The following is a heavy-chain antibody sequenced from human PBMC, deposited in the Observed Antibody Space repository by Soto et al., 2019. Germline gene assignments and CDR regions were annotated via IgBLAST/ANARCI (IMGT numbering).Heavy chain of an antibody. J-gene: IGHJ4*02. CDR3: ARDPAGLGTGTTHWDYFDY. CDR1: GGSISSGGYY. CDR2: IYYSGST. Sequence: QVQLQESGPGLVKPSQTLSLTCTVSGGSISSGGYYWSWIRQHPGKGLEWIGYIYYSGSTYYNPSHTSRVTISVDTSKNQFSLKLSSVTAADTAVYYCARDPAGLGTGTTHWDYFDYWGQGTLFTVSS. D-gene: IGHD1-1*01. V-gene: IGHV4-31*03.